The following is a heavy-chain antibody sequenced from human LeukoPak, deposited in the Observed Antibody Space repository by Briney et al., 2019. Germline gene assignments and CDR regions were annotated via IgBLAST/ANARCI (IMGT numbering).Heavy chain of an antibody. J-gene: IGHJ4*02. V-gene: IGHV6-1*01. Sequence: SQTLSLTCAISGDSVSSNSAAWNWIRQSPSRGLEWLARTYYRSKWYNDYAESVKSRIIIKPETSKNQFSLQLNSVTPEDTAVYYCARSGDCSGGTCFTGDWGQGSLVTVAS. CDR2: TYYRSKWYN. CDR1: GDSVSSNSAA. D-gene: IGHD2-15*01. CDR3: ARSGDCSGGTCFTGD.